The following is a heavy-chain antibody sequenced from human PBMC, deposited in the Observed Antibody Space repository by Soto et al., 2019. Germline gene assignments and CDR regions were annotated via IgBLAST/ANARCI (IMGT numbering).Heavy chain of an antibody. J-gene: IGHJ5*02. CDR3: TRTDYGGYSQAGRLDP. D-gene: IGHD4-17*01. V-gene: IGHV3-73*02. Sequence: EVQLVESGGGLVQPGGSLKLSCAASGFTFSDSAMHWVRQASGKGLEWVGRIRSKANSYATAYAASVEGRFTISRDDSTNTAYLQMNSLKTEDTAVYYCTRTDYGGYSQAGRLDPWGRGTLVTVSS. CDR1: GFTFSDSA. CDR2: IRSKANSYAT.